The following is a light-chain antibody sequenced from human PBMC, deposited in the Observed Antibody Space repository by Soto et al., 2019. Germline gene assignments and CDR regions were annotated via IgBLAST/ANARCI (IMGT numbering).Light chain of an antibody. V-gene: IGKV1-5*03. Sequence: DIPMTQSPSTLSASVGDRVTITCRASQTINSWLAWYQQKPGKAPKLLIYRASSLESGVPSRFSGSGSGTEFTLTITSLQPDDFAIYYCQQYNSYPTFGQGTKVEIK. CDR2: RAS. CDR3: QQYNSYPT. J-gene: IGKJ1*01. CDR1: QTINSW.